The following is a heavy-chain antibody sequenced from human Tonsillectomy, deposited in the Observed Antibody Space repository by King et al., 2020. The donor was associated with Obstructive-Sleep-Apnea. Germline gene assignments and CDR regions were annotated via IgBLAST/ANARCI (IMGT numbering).Heavy chain of an antibody. CDR3: AATGYCSSTSCYGLLDY. J-gene: IGHJ4*02. Sequence: VQLVESGGGVVQPGGSLRLSCAASVFTFSSYGMHLVRRALGKGMERGAFVHYDGDTKYYVDSVKGRFTISRDNSNNTLYLQMNSLRPEDTAVYYSAATGYCSSTSCYGLLDYWGQGTLVTVSS. CDR2: VHYDGDTK. D-gene: IGHD2-2*01. CDR1: VFTFSSYG. V-gene: IGHV3-30*02.